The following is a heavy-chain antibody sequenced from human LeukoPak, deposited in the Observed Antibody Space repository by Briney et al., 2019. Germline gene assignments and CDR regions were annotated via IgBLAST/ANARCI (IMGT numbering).Heavy chain of an antibody. D-gene: IGHD2-15*01. CDR3: ARGDCSGGSCYLSLTTIDY. CDR1: GFTFSTYW. V-gene: IGHV3-7*04. Sequence: GGSLRLSCAASGFTFSTYWMTWVRQAPGKGLEWVANINPDGSEKYYVDSVKGRFTISRDNAKNSLYLQMDSLRAEDTAVYYCARGDCSGGSCYLSLTTIDYWGQGTLVTVSS. CDR2: INPDGSEK. J-gene: IGHJ4*02.